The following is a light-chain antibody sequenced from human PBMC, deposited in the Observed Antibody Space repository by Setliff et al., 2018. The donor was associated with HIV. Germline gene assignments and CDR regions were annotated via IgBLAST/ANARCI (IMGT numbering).Light chain of an antibody. CDR2: DAS. V-gene: IGKV3-20*01. CDR3: QQFGSSSRT. Sequence: FVLTQSPDTLSLPPGERAALTCTSNQNVNSNTLAWYQQKPGQPPRLLIYDASRKAAGIPDRFSGSGSGKEFTLTISRLEPDDFAVYYCQQFGSSSRTFGQGTKVDIK. J-gene: IGKJ1*01. CDR1: QNVNSNT.